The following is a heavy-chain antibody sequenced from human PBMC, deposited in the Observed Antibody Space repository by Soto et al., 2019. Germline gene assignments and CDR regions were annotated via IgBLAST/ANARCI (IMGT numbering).Heavy chain of an antibody. CDR2: ISDSGSST. CDR1: GFAFSSYA. V-gene: IGHV3-23*01. J-gene: IGHJ4*02. D-gene: IGHD3-3*01. CDR3: ASPIGDFLSSNWDPSLFDF. Sequence: EVQLLESGGGLVQPGGSLRLSCAASGFAFSSYAISWVRQAPGKGLEWVAAISDSGSSTYYADSVRGRFTISRDNSKNTLFLQMNGLRVEDTALYYCASPIGDFLSSNWDPSLFDFWGQGTLVTVSS.